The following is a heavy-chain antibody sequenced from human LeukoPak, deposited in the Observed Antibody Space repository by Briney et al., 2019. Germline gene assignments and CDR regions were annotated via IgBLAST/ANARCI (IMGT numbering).Heavy chain of an antibody. CDR2: IYPGDSGT. V-gene: IGHV5-51*01. Sequence: GESLKISCKGSGYSFTSYWIGWVRQMPGKGLEWMGIIYPGDSGTRYSPSFQGQVTISADKSISTAYLQWSSLKASDTAMYYCASQDSSGYYWTPSYAFDIWGQGTMVTVSS. D-gene: IGHD3-22*01. CDR1: GYSFTSYW. CDR3: ASQDSSGYYWTPSYAFDI. J-gene: IGHJ3*02.